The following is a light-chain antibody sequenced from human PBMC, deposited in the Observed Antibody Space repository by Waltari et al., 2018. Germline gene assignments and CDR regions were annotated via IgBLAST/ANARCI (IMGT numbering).Light chain of an antibody. CDR2: DTD. Sequence: QSVLTQPPSVSAAPGQTVTISCSGGSSNIGINYVSWYQQLPGTAPKLIIYDTDRRPSGIPARFSGSKSGTSATLVSTGLQTGDEAEYYCGTWDSGLSGGLFGTGTKVIVL. CDR1: SSNIGINY. J-gene: IGLJ1*01. CDR3: GTWDSGLSGGL. V-gene: IGLV1-51*01.